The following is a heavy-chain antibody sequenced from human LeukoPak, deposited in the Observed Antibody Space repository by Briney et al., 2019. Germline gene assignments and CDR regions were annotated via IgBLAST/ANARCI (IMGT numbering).Heavy chain of an antibody. CDR3: ARERGTLRGDAFDI. CDR1: GASISNYY. D-gene: IGHD1-26*01. CDR2: VSYSGRT. V-gene: IGHV4-59*12. J-gene: IGHJ3*02. Sequence: PSETLSLTCTVSGASISNYYWSWIRQPPGKGLECIGYVSYSGRTNHNPSLKSRVTISADTSKNQFSLKLTSVTAADTAVYYCARERGTLRGDAFDIWGQGTMVTVSS.